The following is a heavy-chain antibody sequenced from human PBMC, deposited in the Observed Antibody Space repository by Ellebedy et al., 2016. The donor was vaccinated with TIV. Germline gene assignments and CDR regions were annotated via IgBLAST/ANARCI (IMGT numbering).Heavy chain of an antibody. Sequence: ESLKISCAASGFTFSDYYMSWIRQPPGKGLEWIGEINQRGNTNYHPSLESRVTISADTSKNQFSLSLTSVTAADTAVYYCARYRRSSGDSYPGFDYWGQGTLVTVSS. CDR2: INQRGNT. V-gene: IGHV4-34*01. D-gene: IGHD3-22*01. CDR1: GFTFSDYY. J-gene: IGHJ4*02. CDR3: ARYRRSSGDSYPGFDY.